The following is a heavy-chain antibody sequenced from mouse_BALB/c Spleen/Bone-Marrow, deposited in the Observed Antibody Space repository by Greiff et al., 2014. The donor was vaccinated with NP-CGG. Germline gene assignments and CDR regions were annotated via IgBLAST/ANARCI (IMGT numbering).Heavy chain of an antibody. CDR1: GYSITSDYA. D-gene: IGHD2-4*01. Sequence: EVQLQQSGPGLVKPSQSLSLTCTVTGYSITSDYAWNWIRQFPGNKLEWMGYISYSGSTSYNPSLKGRISITRDTSKNQFFLQLNSVTTEDTATYYCARRYYDYDVYAMDYWGQGTSVTVSS. CDR2: ISYSGST. CDR3: ARRYYDYDVYAMDY. V-gene: IGHV3-2*02. J-gene: IGHJ4*01.